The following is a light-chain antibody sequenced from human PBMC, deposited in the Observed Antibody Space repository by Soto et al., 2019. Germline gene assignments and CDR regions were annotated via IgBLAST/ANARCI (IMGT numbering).Light chain of an antibody. CDR3: QQSYSTPRT. CDR2: GAS. CDR1: QRIISY. V-gene: IGKV1-39*01. J-gene: IGKJ1*01. Sequence: DIQMTQSPSSLSASVGDRVTITYRASQRIISYLNWYQQKPGKAPEPLIYGASTLQSGVPSRFSGSGSGTEFTLTISSLQPEDFATYYCQQSYSTPRTFGQGTKVDIK.